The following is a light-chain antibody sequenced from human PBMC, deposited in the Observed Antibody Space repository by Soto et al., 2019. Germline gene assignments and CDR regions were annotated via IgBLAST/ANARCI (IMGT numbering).Light chain of an antibody. CDR3: QVLDSSSDHWV. CDR1: NIGSKS. CDR2: DDS. J-gene: IGLJ3*02. Sequence: SYELTQPPSVSVAPGQTARITCGGNNIGSKSEHWYQQKPGQAPVLVVYDDSDRPSWIPERFSGSNSGNTATLTISRVEAGDEADYYCQVLDSSSDHWVFGGGTKLTVL. V-gene: IGLV3-21*02.